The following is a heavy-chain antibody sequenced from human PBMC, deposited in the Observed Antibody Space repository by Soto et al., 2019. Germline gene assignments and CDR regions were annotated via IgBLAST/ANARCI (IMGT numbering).Heavy chain of an antibody. V-gene: IGHV1-46*01. J-gene: IGHJ6*02. D-gene: IGHD3-9*01. CDR1: GYTFTSYY. CDR3: ARDARYFDWSSRMDV. Sequence: GASVKVSCKASGYTFTSYYMHWVRQAPGQGLEWMGIINPSGGSTSYAQKFQGRVTMTRDTSTSTVYMELSSLRSEDTAVYYCARDARYFDWSSRMDVWGQGTTVTVSS. CDR2: INPSGGST.